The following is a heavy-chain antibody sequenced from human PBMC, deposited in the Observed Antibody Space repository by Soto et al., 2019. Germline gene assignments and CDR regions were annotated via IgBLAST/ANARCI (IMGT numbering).Heavy chain of an antibody. CDR3: AKDQNPSGYSYPGY. D-gene: IGHD5-18*01. V-gene: IGHV3-23*01. J-gene: IGHJ4*02. CDR1: GFTFSSYA. Sequence: EVQLLESGGGLVQPGGSLRLSCADSGFTFSSYAMSCVRQAPGKGLEWVSAISGRGGSTYYADSVKGRFTISRDNSKNTLYLQMNSLRAEDTAVYYCAKDQNPSGYSYPGYWGQGTLVTVSS. CDR2: ISGRGGST.